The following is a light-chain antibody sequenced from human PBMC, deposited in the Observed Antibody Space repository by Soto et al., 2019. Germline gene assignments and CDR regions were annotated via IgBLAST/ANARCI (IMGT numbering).Light chain of an antibody. J-gene: IGKJ1*01. CDR3: QQDVTWPRT. CDR1: QSVSSN. CDR2: DTS. V-gene: IGKV3-15*01. Sequence: QSHSALPWSPGERANLSCRASQSVSSNYLAWYQHKPGQTPRLLIYDTSTRATGVPTRFSGSRSGAEFTLTISSLQSEDFGVYYCQQDVTWPRTFGQGTKVDIK.